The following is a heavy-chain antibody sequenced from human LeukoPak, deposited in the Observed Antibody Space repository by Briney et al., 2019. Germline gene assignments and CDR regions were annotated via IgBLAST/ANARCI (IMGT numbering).Heavy chain of an antibody. J-gene: IGHJ6*04. CDR3: ARDRGMSVAAVALLHYGMDV. CDR1: GFYFSNYA. D-gene: IGHD6-19*01. V-gene: IGHV3-23*01. CDR2: ISGSGANE. Sequence: GGSLSLSCAGSGFYFSNYALSWVRQAPGKGLEWVSAISGSGANEYYADSVKGRFMLSRDNAKNTVYLYMRSLRAEDSAVYYCARDRGMSVAAVALLHYGMDVWAEGTTLTVSS.